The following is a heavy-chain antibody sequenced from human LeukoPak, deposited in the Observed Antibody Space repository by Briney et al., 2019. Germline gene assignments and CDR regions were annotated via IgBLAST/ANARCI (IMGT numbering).Heavy chain of an antibody. J-gene: IGHJ4*02. CDR2: IYYSGST. CDR3: ARLVGAATDPFDY. CDR1: GGSISSYY. D-gene: IGHD2-15*01. V-gene: IGHV4-59*08. Sequence: SETLSLTCTVSGGSISSYYWSWIRQPPGKGLEWIGYIYYSGSTNYNPSLKSRVTLSVDTSKNQFPLKVSSVTAADTAVYYCARLVGAATDPFDYWGQGTLVTVSS.